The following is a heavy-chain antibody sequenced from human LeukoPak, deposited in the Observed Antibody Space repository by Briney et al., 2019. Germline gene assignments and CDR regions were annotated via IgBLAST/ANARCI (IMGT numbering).Heavy chain of an antibody. D-gene: IGHD2-2*01. CDR1: GYAFTNYE. Sequence: GASVKVSCKASGYAFTNYEINWVRQAPGQGLEWLGWMNPNNAQTGSEPKFQGRVTITTDESTSTAYMELSSLRSEDTAVYYCARVVVPAAIGGAFDIWGQGTMVTVSS. J-gene: IGHJ3*02. V-gene: IGHV1-8*01. CDR3: ARVVVPAAIGGAFDI. CDR2: MNPNNAQT.